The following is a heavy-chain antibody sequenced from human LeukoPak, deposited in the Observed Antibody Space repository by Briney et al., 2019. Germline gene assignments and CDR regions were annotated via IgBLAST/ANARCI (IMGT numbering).Heavy chain of an antibody. Sequence: GESLKISCKGSGYSFTNYWIGWVRQMPGKGLEWMGIIYPGDSDTRYSPSFQGQVTISADKSISTAYLQWSSLKASDTAMYYCARRHYYDSSGYSYFDYWGQGTLVTVSS. V-gene: IGHV5-51*01. D-gene: IGHD3-22*01. CDR2: IYPGDSDT. CDR1: GYSFTNYW. CDR3: ARRHYYDSSGYSYFDY. J-gene: IGHJ4*02.